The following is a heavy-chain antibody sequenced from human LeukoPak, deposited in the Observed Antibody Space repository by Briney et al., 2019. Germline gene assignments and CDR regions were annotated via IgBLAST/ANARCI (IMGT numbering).Heavy chain of an antibody. J-gene: IGHJ1*01. CDR3: ARVGLVSHSVEYFQH. D-gene: IGHD2-15*01. CDR1: VGSLSSYY. CDR2: IYYSVST. V-gene: IGHV4-59*01. Sequence: LETLSLTCTVSVGSLSSYYWSWIRQPPGKGLEGMGYIYYSVSTNYNPSLKSRVTISVDTSKNQFSLKLSSVTAADTAVYYCARVGLVSHSVEYFQHWGQGTLVTVSS.